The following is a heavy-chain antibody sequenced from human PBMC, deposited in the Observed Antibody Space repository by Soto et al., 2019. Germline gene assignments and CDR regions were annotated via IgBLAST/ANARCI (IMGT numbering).Heavy chain of an antibody. J-gene: IGHJ4*02. V-gene: IGHV2-5*02. D-gene: IGHD3-3*01. CDR3: AHRVLRTVFGLVTTTAIYFDF. Sequence: QITLNESGPTVVRPTETLTLTCRFSGFSLTTSGVGVGWIRQSPGKAPEWLALIYWDDDQRYSASLKSRLTITKDTPKTQVVLTVSDLDPTDTATYYCAHRVLRTVFGLVTTTAIYFDFWGQGTPVAVSS. CDR2: IYWDDDQ. CDR1: GFSLTTSGVG.